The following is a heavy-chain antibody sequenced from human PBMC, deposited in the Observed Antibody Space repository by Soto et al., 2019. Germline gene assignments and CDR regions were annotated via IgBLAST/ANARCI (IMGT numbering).Heavy chain of an antibody. CDR2: ISGYDGHT. Sequence: QVQLVQSGAEVRKPGASVKVSCKASGYTFTTYGISWVRQAPGQGLEWMGWISGYDGHTKYAQKFQGRIIMTTDTSTSTVYRDLRSQRSDDTAVYYCAREGEMPYYYYGLDVWGQGPTVTVSS. J-gene: IGHJ6*02. CDR3: AREGEMPYYYYGLDV. D-gene: IGHD3-16*01. V-gene: IGHV1-18*01. CDR1: GYTFTTYG.